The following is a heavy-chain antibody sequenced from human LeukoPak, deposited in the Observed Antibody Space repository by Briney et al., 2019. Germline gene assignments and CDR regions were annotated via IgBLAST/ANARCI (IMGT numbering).Heavy chain of an antibody. Sequence: ASVKVSCKASGYTFTSYDINWVRQATGQGLEWMGWMNPNSGNTGYAQKFQGRVTITRNTSISTAYMELSSLRSEDTAVYYCAGGPLAVAGSSFDYWGQGTLVTVSS. V-gene: IGHV1-8*03. CDR2: MNPNSGNT. J-gene: IGHJ4*02. CDR1: GYTFTSYD. D-gene: IGHD6-19*01. CDR3: AGGPLAVAGSSFDY.